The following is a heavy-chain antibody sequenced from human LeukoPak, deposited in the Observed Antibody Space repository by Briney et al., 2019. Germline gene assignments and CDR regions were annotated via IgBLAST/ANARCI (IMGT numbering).Heavy chain of an antibody. CDR1: GGSISGYY. D-gene: IGHD4-23*01. CDR3: ARDEGYGGKFDY. CDR2: IYYSGST. V-gene: IGHV4-59*01. Sequence: SETLSLTCTVSGGSISGYYWSWIRQPPGKGLEYIGYIYYSGSTNYNPSLKSRVTISVDTSKNQFSLKLSSVTAADTAVYYCARDEGYGGKFDYWGQGTLVTVSS. J-gene: IGHJ4*02.